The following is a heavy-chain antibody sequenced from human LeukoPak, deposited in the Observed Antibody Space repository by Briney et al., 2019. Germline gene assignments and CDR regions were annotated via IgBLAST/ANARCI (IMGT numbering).Heavy chain of an antibody. D-gene: IGHD3-3*01. CDR2: IIPIFGTA. V-gene: IGHV1-69*05. CDR1: GGTFSSYA. J-gene: IGHJ4*02. CDR3: ARDLAIFGVVPLFSN. Sequence: GSSVKVSCKASGGTFSSYAISWVRQAPGQGLEWIGGIIPIFGTANYAQKFQGRVTITTDESTSTAYMERSSLRSEDTAVYYCARDLAIFGVVPLFSNWGQGTLVTVSS.